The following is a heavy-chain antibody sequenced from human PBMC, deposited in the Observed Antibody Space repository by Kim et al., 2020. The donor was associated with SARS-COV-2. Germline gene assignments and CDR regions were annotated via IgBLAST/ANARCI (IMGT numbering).Heavy chain of an antibody. V-gene: IGHV3-15*01. D-gene: IGHD3-9*01. CDR3: TRDDILTGYYLGSYYYYAMDV. CDR1: GFTFNNAW. Sequence: GGSLRLSCAASGFTFNNAWMNWVRQAPGKGLEWVGRIKSKTDGETTDYAAPVKGRFTISRDDSKNTLYLQMNSLKTEDTAVYYCTRDDILTGYYLGSYYYYAMDVWGQGTTVTVSS. J-gene: IGHJ6*02. CDR2: IKSKTDGETT.